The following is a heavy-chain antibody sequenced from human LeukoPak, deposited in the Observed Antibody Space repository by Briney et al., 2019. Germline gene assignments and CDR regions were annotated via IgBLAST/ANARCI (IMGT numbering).Heavy chain of an antibody. Sequence: PGGSLRLSCAASGFTVSRNYMSWVRQASGKGLEWVGRIRDKGYGHATAYAASVKGRFTLARDDSRNTAYLQMDSLKTEDTALYYCTTPNEGNWFDPWGQGTLVTVSS. CDR3: TTPNEGNWFDP. V-gene: IGHV3-73*01. CDR2: IRDKGYGHAT. D-gene: IGHD2-8*01. J-gene: IGHJ5*02. CDR1: GFTVSRNY.